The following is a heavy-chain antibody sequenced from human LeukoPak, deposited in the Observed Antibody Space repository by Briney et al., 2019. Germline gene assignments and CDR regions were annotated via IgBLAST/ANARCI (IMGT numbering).Heavy chain of an antibody. CDR1: GFIFSDYY. J-gene: IGHJ4*02. Sequence: GGSLRLSCAASGFIFSDYYMSWIRQAPGKGLEWVSYISGSSRIYTNYADSVKGRFTISRDNAKNSLYLQMSSLRAEDTAVYYCARVGNSGSYFSPFDYWGQGTLVTVSS. CDR2: ISGSSRIYT. CDR3: ARVGNSGSYFSPFDY. V-gene: IGHV3-11*06. D-gene: IGHD1-26*01.